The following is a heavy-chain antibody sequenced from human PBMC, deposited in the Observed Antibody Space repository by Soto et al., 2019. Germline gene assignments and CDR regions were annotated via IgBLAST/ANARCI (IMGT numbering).Heavy chain of an antibody. V-gene: IGHV1-18*01. D-gene: IGHD3-10*01. CDR2: ISAYNGNT. J-gene: IGHJ4*02. Sequence: QVQLVQSGAEVKKPGASVKVSCKASGYTFTSYGISWVRQAPGQGLEWMGWISAYNGNTNYAQKLQGRVTMTTDTSTSTAYLELRSRRSDDTAVYYCARVVLTTITMVRGAHDLWGQGTLVTVSS. CDR1: GYTFTSYG. CDR3: ARVVLTTITMVRGAHDL.